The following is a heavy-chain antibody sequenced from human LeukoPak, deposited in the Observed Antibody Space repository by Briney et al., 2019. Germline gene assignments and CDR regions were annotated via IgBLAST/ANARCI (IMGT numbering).Heavy chain of an antibody. Sequence: GSLRLSCAVSGFTVSSNYMGWVRQAPGKGLEWVSYISSSGSTIYYADSVKGRFTISRDNAKNSLYLQMDSLRAEDTAVYYCAELGITMIGGVWGKGTTVTISS. CDR1: GFTVSSNY. CDR2: ISSSGSTI. V-gene: IGHV3-48*04. J-gene: IGHJ6*04. D-gene: IGHD3-10*02. CDR3: AELGITMIGGV.